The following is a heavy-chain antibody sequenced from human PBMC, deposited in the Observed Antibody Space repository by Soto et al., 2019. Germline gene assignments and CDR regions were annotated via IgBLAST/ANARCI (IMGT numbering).Heavy chain of an antibody. V-gene: IGHV4-39*01. CDR1: GGSISSSSYY. Sequence: SETLSLTCTVSGGSISSSSYYWGWIRQPPGKGLEWIGSIYYSGSTYYNPSLKSRVTISVDTSKNQFSLKLSSVTAADTAVYYCARRLPSYYYDSSLFDYWGQGTLVTVS. CDR3: ARRLPSYYYDSSLFDY. CDR2: IYYSGST. D-gene: IGHD3-22*01. J-gene: IGHJ4*02.